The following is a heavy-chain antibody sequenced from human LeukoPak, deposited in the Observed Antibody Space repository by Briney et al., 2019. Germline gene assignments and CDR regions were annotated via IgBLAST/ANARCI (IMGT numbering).Heavy chain of an antibody. V-gene: IGHV4-39*01. D-gene: IGHD1-7*01. J-gene: IGHJ4*02. CDR2: IYYGGSK. CDR3: ARHVFPGTTPYYFDF. CDR1: GGFINSNTYY. Sequence: MPPETLSLTCAVSGGFINSNTYYWGWIRQPPGKGLEWIGSIYYGGSKFYTPSLKSRVTISVDTSKNQFSLKLSSVTAADTAIYYCARHVFPGTTPYYFDFWGQGTLVTVSS.